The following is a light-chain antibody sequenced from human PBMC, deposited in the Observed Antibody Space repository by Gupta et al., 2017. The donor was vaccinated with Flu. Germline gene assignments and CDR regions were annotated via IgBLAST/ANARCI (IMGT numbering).Light chain of an antibody. CDR2: GNY. CDR3: AAWDDSLNGHYV. V-gene: IGLV1-44*01. CDR1: RSNIGSNS. Sequence: QSVLAQPPSASGAHAQPFALSCPGRRSNIGSNSVNWYQQVTGTVPKLLIHGNYQRPSGVPDRFSGSKSGTSASLAISGLQSEDEADYYCAAWDDSLNGHYVFGTGTKVTVV. J-gene: IGLJ1*01.